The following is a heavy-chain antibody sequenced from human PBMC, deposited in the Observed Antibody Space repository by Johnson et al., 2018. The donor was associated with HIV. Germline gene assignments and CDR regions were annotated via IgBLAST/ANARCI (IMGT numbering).Heavy chain of an antibody. D-gene: IGHD1-14*01. CDR1: GFTFSSYD. V-gene: IGHV3-15*01. CDR2: VKNKADGGTI. J-gene: IGHJ3*02. Sequence: SGFTFSSYDIHWVRQAPGKGLEWVGRVKNKADGGTIDYAAFVKGRFIISRDDSKNTLYLQMNSLRAEDTAVYYCAKERKAPRAFDIWGQGTMATVSS. CDR3: AKERKAPRAFDI.